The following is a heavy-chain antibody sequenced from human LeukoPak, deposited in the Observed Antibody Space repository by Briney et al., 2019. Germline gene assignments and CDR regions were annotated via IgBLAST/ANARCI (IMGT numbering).Heavy chain of an antibody. J-gene: IGHJ4*02. V-gene: IGHV3-48*01. CDR1: GFTFSGFS. CDR2: ISSSSSTI. Sequence: GGSLRLSCAASGFTFSGFSMNWVRQAPGRGLEWISFISSSSSTIYYADSVKGRFTISRDNAKNSLYLQMNSLRAEDTAVYYCARQSQIDYWGLGTLVTVSS. CDR3: ARQSQIDY.